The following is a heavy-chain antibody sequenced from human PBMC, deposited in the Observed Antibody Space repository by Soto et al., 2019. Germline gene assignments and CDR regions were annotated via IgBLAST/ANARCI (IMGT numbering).Heavy chain of an antibody. D-gene: IGHD3-10*01. CDR2: IIPIFGTA. CDR1: GGTFSSYA. J-gene: IGHJ6*02. V-gene: IGHV1-69*13. Sequence: SVKVSCKSSGGTFSSYAISWVRQAPGRGLEWMGGIIPIFGTANYAQKFQGRVTITADESTSTAYMGLSSLRSEATAVYYCARDDSSGSYFYYYGMDVWGQGTTVTVSS. CDR3: ARDDSSGSYFYYYGMDV.